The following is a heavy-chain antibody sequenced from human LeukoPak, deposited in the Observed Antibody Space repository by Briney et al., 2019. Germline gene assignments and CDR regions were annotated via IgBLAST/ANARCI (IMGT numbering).Heavy chain of an antibody. D-gene: IGHD4-17*01. Sequence: GGSLRLSCAASGFTFSSYAMSWVRLAPGKGLEWVSAISGSGGNTYYADSVKGRFTISRDNSKNTLYLQMNSLRAEDTAVYYCATVRGNDYGDPYYFDYWGQGTLVTVSS. V-gene: IGHV3-23*01. CDR2: ISGSGGNT. CDR1: GFTFSSYA. CDR3: ATVRGNDYGDPYYFDY. J-gene: IGHJ4*02.